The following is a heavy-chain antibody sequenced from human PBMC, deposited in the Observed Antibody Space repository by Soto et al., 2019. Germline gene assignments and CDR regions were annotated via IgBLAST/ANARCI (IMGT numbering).Heavy chain of an antibody. CDR3: ARIPVDTYMINWFDP. J-gene: IGHJ5*02. Sequence: SETLSLTCTVSGGSVSSGDYYWSWIRQPPGKGLEWIGYIYYSGSTNYNPSLKSRVSISLDTSKNQFSLRLTSVTAADTAVYYCARIPVDTYMINWFDPWGQGTMVTVS. CDR2: IYYSGST. CDR1: GGSVSSGDYY. D-gene: IGHD5-18*01. V-gene: IGHV4-61*08.